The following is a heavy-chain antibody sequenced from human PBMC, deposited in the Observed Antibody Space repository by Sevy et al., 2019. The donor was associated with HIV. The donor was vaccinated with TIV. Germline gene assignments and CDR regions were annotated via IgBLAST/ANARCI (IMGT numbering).Heavy chain of an antibody. CDR3: ARGAYDV. V-gene: IGHV3-11*06. CDR1: GFTFGDYY. CDR2: ISSRSSFT. J-gene: IGHJ3*01. Sequence: GGSLRLSCVGSGFTFGDYYISWIRQAPGKGLECVAYISSRSSFTNYSDSVRGRFTISRDNAKNEVFLQMNSLRAEDTGVYYCARGAYDVWGQGTTVTVSS.